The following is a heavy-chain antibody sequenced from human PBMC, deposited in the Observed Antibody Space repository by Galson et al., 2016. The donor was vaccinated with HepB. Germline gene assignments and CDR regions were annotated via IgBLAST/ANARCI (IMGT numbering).Heavy chain of an antibody. D-gene: IGHD5/OR15-5a*01. V-gene: IGHV4-4*02. CDR1: AGSISRNTW. J-gene: IGHJ3*02. CDR3: ASYLRQSWAGSDAFDT. CDR2: IFHSGST. Sequence: SETLSPTRAVSAGSISRNTWWSWVSQPPGKRLERIVEIFHSGSTNYTPSLKSRVTRSVDTSKNHVSLTLISVTAAYTAMYYCASYLRQSWAGSDAFDTWGLGTMVTVSS.